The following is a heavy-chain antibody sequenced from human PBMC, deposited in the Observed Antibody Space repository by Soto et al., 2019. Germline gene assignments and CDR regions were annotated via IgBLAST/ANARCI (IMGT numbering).Heavy chain of an antibody. CDR2: ISSSSSYI. CDR3: ARASSGYAERDYYYYYYMDV. D-gene: IGHD5-12*01. V-gene: IGHV3-21*01. CDR1: GFTFSSYS. Sequence: EVQLVESGGGLVKPGGSLRLSCAASGFTFSSYSMNWVRQAPGKGLEWVSSISSSSSYIYYADSVKGRFTISRDNAKNSLYLKMNSLRAEDTAVYYCARASSGYAERDYYYYYYMDVWGKGTTVTVSS. J-gene: IGHJ6*03.